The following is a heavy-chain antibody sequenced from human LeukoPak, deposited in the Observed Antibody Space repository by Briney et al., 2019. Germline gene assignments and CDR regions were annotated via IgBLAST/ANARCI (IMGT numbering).Heavy chain of an antibody. V-gene: IGHV3-21*01. J-gene: IGHJ3*01. CDR3: ARTKKAARGLDAFDF. Sequence: PGGSLRLSCEASGFTFNTYSMNWVRQAPGKGLEWVSSINSSGNYIYYADSVKGRFTISRDNAKNSVSLQMNSLRAEDTAVYYCARTKKAARGLDAFDFWGQGTMVTVSS. D-gene: IGHD6-6*01. CDR1: GFTFNTYS. CDR2: INSSGNYI.